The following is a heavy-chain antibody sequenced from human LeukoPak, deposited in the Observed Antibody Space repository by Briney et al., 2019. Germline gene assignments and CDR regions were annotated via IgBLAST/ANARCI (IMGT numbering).Heavy chain of an antibody. CDR2: ISASGGST. CDR3: ARGPEVPSATYYFDS. Sequence: GGSLRLSCAASGFTFNTYAMTWVRQAPGKGLEWVSGISASGGSTYYADSVKGRFTISRDSSRNTLYLRMLTLRAEDTAIYYCARGPEVPSATYYFDSWGQGALVTVSS. V-gene: IGHV3-23*01. CDR1: GFTFNTYA. J-gene: IGHJ4*02. D-gene: IGHD2-2*01.